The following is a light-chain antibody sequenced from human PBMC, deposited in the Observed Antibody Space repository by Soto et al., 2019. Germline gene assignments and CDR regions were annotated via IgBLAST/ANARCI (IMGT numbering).Light chain of an antibody. Sequence: QSALTQPASVFGSPGQSITISCTGTSSDVGGYNFVSWYQQLPGKAPKLMIYEVTSRPSGVSNRFSGSKSGNTASLTISGLQPEDEADYYCSSYTTSSTVVFGTGNKVTVL. V-gene: IGLV2-14*03. J-gene: IGLJ1*01. CDR3: SSYTTSSTVV. CDR1: SSDVGGYNF. CDR2: EVT.